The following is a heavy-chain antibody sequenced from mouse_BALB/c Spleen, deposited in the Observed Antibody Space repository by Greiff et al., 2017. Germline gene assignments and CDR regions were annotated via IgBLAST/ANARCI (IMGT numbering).Heavy chain of an antibody. CDR2: IWAGGST. V-gene: IGHV2-9*02. CDR1: GFSLTSYG. Sequence: VMLVESGPGLVAPSQSLSITCTVSGFSLTSYGVHWVRQPPGKGLEWLGVIWAGGSTNYNSALMSRLSISKDNSKSQVFLNMNSLQTDDTARYYCARETGTAWFAYWGQGTLVTVSA. CDR3: ARETGTAWFAY. J-gene: IGHJ3*01. D-gene: IGHD4-1*01.